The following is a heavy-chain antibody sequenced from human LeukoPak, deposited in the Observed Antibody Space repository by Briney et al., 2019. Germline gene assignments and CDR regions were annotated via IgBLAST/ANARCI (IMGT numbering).Heavy chain of an antibody. Sequence: GGSLRLSCAASGFTFSSYVMHWVRQAPGKGLEWVAIISYDGSNEYYADSVKGRFTISRDNSKNTLYLQMNSLRPEDTAVYYCAKVSSSSWGLLDDWGQGTLVTVSS. V-gene: IGHV3-30*04. CDR1: GFTFSSYV. CDR2: ISYDGSNE. CDR3: AKVSSSSWGLLDD. J-gene: IGHJ4*02. D-gene: IGHD6-13*01.